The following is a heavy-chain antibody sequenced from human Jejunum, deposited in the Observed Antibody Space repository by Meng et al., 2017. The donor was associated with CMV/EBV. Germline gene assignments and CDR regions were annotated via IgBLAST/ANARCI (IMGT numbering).Heavy chain of an antibody. CDR1: TFNNAW. Sequence: TFNNAWMSWVRQAPGKGLEWVGRIKSKTDGGTTDYAAPVKGRFTISRDDSKNTLYLQMNSLRAEDTAVYYCAKDRVMGYTAMVIAYWGQGTLVPSPQ. CDR2: IKSKTDGGTT. D-gene: IGHD5-18*01. V-gene: IGHV3-15*01. CDR3: AKDRVMGYTAMVIAY. J-gene: IGHJ4*02.